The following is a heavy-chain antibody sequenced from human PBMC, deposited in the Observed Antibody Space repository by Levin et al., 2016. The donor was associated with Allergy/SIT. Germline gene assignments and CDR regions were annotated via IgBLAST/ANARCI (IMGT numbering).Heavy chain of an antibody. Sequence: WIRQSPSRGLEWLGRTFYRSNWYNEYAVSVKSRIIVNPDTSKNQISLQLTSVTPDDTAVYYCAGSHNYYGMDVWGQGTTVTVSS. D-gene: IGHD6-25*01. J-gene: IGHJ6*02. CDR2: TFYRSNWYN. V-gene: IGHV6-1*01. CDR3: AGSHNYYGMDV.